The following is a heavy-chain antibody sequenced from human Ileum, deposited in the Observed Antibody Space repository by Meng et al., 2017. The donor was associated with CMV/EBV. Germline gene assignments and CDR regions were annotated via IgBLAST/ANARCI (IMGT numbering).Heavy chain of an antibody. D-gene: IGHD3-10*01. J-gene: IGHJ5*02. CDR1: GGSVSSYY. CDR2: IHPSGTT. Sequence: QVQLQESGPRLLKPSVTLSLPCTVTGGSVSSYYWTWIRQSAGKGLEWIGRIHPSGTTDDNHSLRGRVTMSLDTSKNQFSLKLTSVTAADTAVYYCARAAARGVPVDLWGQGTLVTVSS. V-gene: IGHV4-4*07. CDR3: ARAAARGVPVDL.